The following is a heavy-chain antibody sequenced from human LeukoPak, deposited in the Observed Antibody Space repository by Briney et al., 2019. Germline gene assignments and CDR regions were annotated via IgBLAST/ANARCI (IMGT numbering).Heavy chain of an antibody. V-gene: IGHV1-8*01. CDR2: MNPNSGNT. J-gene: IGHJ5*02. CDR3: ARRRVGSIFGVVIKHNWFDP. CDR1: GYTFTSYD. Sequence: ASVKVSCKASGYTFTSYDINWVRQATGQGLESMGWMNPNSGNTGYAQKFQGRVTMTRNTSISTAYMELSSLRSEDTAVYYCARRRVGSIFGVVIKHNWFDPWGQGALVTVSS. D-gene: IGHD3-3*01.